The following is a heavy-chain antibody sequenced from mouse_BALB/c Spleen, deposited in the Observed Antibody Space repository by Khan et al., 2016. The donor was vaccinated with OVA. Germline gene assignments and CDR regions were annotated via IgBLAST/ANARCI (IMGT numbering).Heavy chain of an antibody. D-gene: IGHD1-1*01. V-gene: IGHV8-8*01. CDR1: GFSLSTSGMG. CDR3: ARVNGNSLFWFFDV. Sequence: QVTLKESGPGILQPSQTLSLTCSFSGFSLSTSGMGVGWIRQPSGKGLEWLTHIWRDNVKRYNPAMESRLTISNATTSSHVLLKIASGDSAVPATYYYARVNGNSLFWFFDVWGAGTSVTVSS. J-gene: IGHJ1*01. CDR2: IWRDNVK.